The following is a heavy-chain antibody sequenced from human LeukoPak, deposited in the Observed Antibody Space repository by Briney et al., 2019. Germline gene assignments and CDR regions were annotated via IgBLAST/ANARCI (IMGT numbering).Heavy chain of an antibody. Sequence: GASVKVSCKASGYTFTSYDINWVRQATGQGLEWMGWMNPNSGNTGYAQKFQGRVTITRNTSRSTAYMELSSLRSEDTAVYYCASGSNYEGWFDPWGQGTLVTVSS. V-gene: IGHV1-8*03. CDR3: ASGSNYEGWFDP. CDR2: MNPNSGNT. D-gene: IGHD4-11*01. CDR1: GYTFTSYD. J-gene: IGHJ5*02.